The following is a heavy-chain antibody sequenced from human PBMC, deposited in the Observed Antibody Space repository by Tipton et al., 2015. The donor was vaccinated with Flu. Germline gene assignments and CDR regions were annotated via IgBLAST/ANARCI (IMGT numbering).Heavy chain of an antibody. D-gene: IGHD3-16*01. CDR2: ISSSGSTI. CDR3: AKDLRGPLDY. V-gene: IGHV3-48*03. Sequence: SGFTFSSYWMYWVRQAPGKGLAWVSYISSSGSTIYYADSVKGRFTISRDNAKNSLYLQMNSLRAEDTAVYYCAKDLRGPLDYWGQGTLVTVSS. CDR1: GFTFSSYW. J-gene: IGHJ4*02.